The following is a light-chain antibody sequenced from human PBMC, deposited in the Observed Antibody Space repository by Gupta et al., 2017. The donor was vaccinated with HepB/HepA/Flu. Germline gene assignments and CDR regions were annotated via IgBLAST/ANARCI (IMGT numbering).Light chain of an antibody. J-gene: IGKJ1*01. CDR1: KSVLNTYNNKNY. CDR3: QQYDSLPRT. V-gene: IGKV4-1*01. CDR2: LAS. Sequence: DIVMTQSLDSMAVSLGEMATINCKSSKSVLNTYNNKNYLTWYQQKPGHPPKVLIYLASTRESGVPDRFSGSGSGTDFTLTISNLQAEDLAVYYCQQYDSLPRTFGRGTKVEIK.